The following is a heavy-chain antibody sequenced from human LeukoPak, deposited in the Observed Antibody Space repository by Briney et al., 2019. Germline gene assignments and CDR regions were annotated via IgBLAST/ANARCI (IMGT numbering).Heavy chain of an antibody. Sequence: GGSLRLSCAASGLTVSNNYISWVRQAPGKGLEWVSVIYSGGSTYYADSVKGRFTISRDNSKNTLYLQMNSLRAEDTAVYYCASERAAVVTQGLDYWGQGTLVTVSS. CDR1: GLTVSNNY. CDR2: IYSGGST. J-gene: IGHJ4*02. CDR3: ASERAAVVTQGLDY. V-gene: IGHV3-66*01. D-gene: IGHD2-21*02.